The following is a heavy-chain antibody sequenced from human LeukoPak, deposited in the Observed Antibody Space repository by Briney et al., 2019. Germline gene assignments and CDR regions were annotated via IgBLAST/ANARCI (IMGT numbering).Heavy chain of an antibody. D-gene: IGHD2-21*01. CDR2: ITSSSNYI. CDR3: AKDVNSYCRGDCSDY. Sequence: GGSLRLSCAASGFTFSSYGMNWVRQAPGKGLEWVSFITSSSNYIYYADSVKGRFTISRDNAKNSLYLQMNSLRAEDTAIYYCAKDVNSYCRGDCSDYWGQGTLVTVSS. V-gene: IGHV3-21*01. J-gene: IGHJ4*02. CDR1: GFTFSSYG.